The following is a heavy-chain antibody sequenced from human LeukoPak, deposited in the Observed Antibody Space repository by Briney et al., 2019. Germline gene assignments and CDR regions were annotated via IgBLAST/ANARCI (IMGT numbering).Heavy chain of an antibody. D-gene: IGHD6-13*01. CDR3: ARLEYSSSWYFDY. CDR1: GFTFSSYE. CDR2: ISSSGTTI. Sequence: GGSLRLSCEASGFTFSSYEMDWVRQAPGKGLEWISYISSSGTTIYYADSVKGRFSISRDIAKNSVYLQMNSQRAEDTAVYYCARLEYSSSWYFDYWGQGTLVTVSS. V-gene: IGHV3-48*03. J-gene: IGHJ4*02.